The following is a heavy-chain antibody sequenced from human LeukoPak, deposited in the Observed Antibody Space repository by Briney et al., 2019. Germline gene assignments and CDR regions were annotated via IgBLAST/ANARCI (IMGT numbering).Heavy chain of an antibody. V-gene: IGHV3-23*01. Sequence: PGGSLRLSCAASGFTFSTYALSWVRQAPGKGLEWVSSISGSGGSTDYADSVKGWFTLSRGNFENTLYLHMSSLRADDTAIYYCARAGKAAAFDYWGQGTLVTVSS. CDR1: GFTFSTYA. J-gene: IGHJ4*02. D-gene: IGHD2-15*01. CDR2: ISGSGGST. CDR3: ARAGKAAAFDY.